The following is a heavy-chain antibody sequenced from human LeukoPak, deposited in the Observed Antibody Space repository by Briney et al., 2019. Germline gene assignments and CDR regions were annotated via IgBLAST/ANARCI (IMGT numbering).Heavy chain of an antibody. V-gene: IGHV1-69*05. Sequence: RWASVKVSCKASGGTFSSYAISWVRQAPGQGLEWMGGIIPIFGTANYAQKFQGRVTITTDESTSTAYMELSSLRSGDTAVYYCARYYGSGSYSSFDYWGQGTLVTVSS. CDR3: ARYYGSGSYSSFDY. CDR1: GGTFSSYA. D-gene: IGHD3-10*01. J-gene: IGHJ4*02. CDR2: IIPIFGTA.